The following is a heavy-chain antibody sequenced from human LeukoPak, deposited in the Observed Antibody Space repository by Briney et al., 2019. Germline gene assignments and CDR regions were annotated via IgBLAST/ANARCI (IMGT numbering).Heavy chain of an antibody. D-gene: IGHD2-15*01. CDR2: ISDDGTFT. Sequence: GGSLRLSCAASGFTFSRYAMHWVRQAPGKGLEWVAVISDDGTFTLYGDSVRGRFTVSRDSSRNTLYLQMNSLRPEDTAVYFCARAQYCSGGSCYGDYWGQGTLVTVSS. V-gene: IGHV3-30-3*01. CDR1: GFTFSRYA. J-gene: IGHJ4*02. CDR3: ARAQYCSGGSCYGDY.